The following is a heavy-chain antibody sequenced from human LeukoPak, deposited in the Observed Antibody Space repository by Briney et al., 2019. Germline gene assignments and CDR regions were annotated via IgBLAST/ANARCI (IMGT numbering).Heavy chain of an antibody. D-gene: IGHD3-10*01. CDR3: ARGRGVRGVTLNWFDP. CDR2: IFYTGST. Sequence: SETLSLTSTVSGGSINSYYWSWIRQRPGKGLEWVGYIFYTGSTNYNPSLKSRVTISVDTSKNQFSLKLSSVTAADTAVYYCARGRGVRGVTLNWFDPWGQGTLVTVSS. J-gene: IGHJ5*02. V-gene: IGHV4-59*12. CDR1: GGSINSYY.